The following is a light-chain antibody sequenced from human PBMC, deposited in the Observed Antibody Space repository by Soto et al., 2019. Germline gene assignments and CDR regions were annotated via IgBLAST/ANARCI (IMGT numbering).Light chain of an antibody. CDR3: QQYDLYRT. V-gene: IGKV1-5*03. J-gene: IGKJ1*01. CDR2: KAS. Sequence: DIQMTQSPSTLSASVGDRVTITCRASQSISSWLAWYQQKPGKAPKLLIYKASSLESGVPSRFSGSGSGAEFTLTISSLQPDDFATYYCQQYDLYRTFGQGTKV. CDR1: QSISSW.